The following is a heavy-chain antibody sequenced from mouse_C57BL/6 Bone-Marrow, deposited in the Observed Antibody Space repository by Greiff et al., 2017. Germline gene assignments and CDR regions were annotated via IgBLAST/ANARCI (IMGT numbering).Heavy chain of an antibody. Sequence: VQRVESGAELMKPGASVKLSCKATGYTFTGYWIEWVKQRPGHGLEWIGEILPGSGSTNHNEKFKGKATFTADTSSNTAYMQLSSLTTEDSAIYYCAREVTTDFDYWGQGTTLTVSS. CDR2: ILPGSGST. CDR3: AREVTTDFDY. V-gene: IGHV1-9*01. J-gene: IGHJ2*01. CDR1: GYTFTGYW. D-gene: IGHD2-2*01.